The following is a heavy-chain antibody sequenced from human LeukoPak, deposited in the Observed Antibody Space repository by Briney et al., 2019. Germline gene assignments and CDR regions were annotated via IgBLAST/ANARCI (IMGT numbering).Heavy chain of an antibody. CDR2: FDPEDGEA. CDR3: ATAVEGDYIPYYFDY. V-gene: IGHV1-24*01. Sequence: ASVKVSCKVSGYTLTELSTHWVRQAPGKGLEWMGGFDPEDGEAIYAQKFQGRVTITEDTSTATAYMELSSLRSEDTAVYYCATAVEGDYIPYYFDYWSQGTLVTVSS. CDR1: GYTLTELS. D-gene: IGHD4-17*01. J-gene: IGHJ4*02.